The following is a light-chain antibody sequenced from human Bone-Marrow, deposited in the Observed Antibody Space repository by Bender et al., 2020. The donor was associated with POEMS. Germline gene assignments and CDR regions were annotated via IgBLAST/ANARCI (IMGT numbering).Light chain of an antibody. J-gene: IGLJ2*01. CDR2: QDT. Sequence: SYELTQPPSVSVSPGQTASITCSGDKLGDKYTSWYQQKPGQSPVLLIYQDTNRPSGIPERFSGSNSGNTATLTISGTQAMDEADYYCQAWGTNTVFGGGTKLTVL. CDR1: KLGDKY. CDR3: QAWGTNTV. V-gene: IGLV3-1*01.